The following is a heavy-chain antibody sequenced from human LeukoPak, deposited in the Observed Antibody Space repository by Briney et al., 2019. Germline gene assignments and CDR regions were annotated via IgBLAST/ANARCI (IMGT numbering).Heavy chain of an antibody. V-gene: IGHV1-69*13. Sequence: ASVNVSCKASGGTFSSYAISWVRQAPGKGLEWMGGIIPIFCTASYAQKFQGRVKITADESTNTAHMELSSLRSEDTAVYYCATARTEMATTYFDYWGQGTLVTVSS. D-gene: IGHD5-24*01. CDR2: IIPIFCTA. CDR3: ATARTEMATTYFDY. CDR1: GGTFSSYA. J-gene: IGHJ4*02.